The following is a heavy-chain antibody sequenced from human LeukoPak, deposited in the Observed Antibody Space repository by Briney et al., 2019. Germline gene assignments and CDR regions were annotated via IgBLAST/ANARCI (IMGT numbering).Heavy chain of an antibody. J-gene: IGHJ3*02. CDR1: GFTFNTYS. CDR2: ISSSSSTI. V-gene: IGHV3-48*01. CDR3: AKDGLKDDYGDYAGAFDI. D-gene: IGHD4-17*01. Sequence: PGGSLRLSCEASGFTFNTYSMNWVRQAPGKGLEWVSYISSSSSTIYYADSVKGRFTISRDNAKNSLYLQMNSLRAEDTAVYYCAKDGLKDDYGDYAGAFDIWGQGTMVTVSS.